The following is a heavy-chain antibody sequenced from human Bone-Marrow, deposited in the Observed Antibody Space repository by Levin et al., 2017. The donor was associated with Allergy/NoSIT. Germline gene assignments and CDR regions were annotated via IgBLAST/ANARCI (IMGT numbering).Heavy chain of an antibody. J-gene: IGHJ4*02. D-gene: IGHD3-10*01. CDR3: ARATYFYGGVYFHH. Sequence: PGGSLRLSCAGSGFTFSDYMSWIRQTPGKGLEWISYISTSGSTIDYADSVKGRFTISRDNAKNSLYLQMDSLSAEDTAMYYCARATYFYGGVYFHHWGQGTLVTVSS. V-gene: IGHV3-11*01. CDR1: GFTFSDY. CDR2: ISTSGSTI.